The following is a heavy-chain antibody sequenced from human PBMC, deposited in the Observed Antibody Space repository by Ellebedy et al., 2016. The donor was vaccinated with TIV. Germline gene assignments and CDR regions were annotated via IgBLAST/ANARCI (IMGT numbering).Heavy chain of an antibody. J-gene: IGHJ4*02. CDR1: GFTFGSYA. V-gene: IGHV3-30*04. D-gene: IGHD5-18*01. CDR3: ARSQGGGHTYGNFDY. CDR2: ISYDGSNE. Sequence: GESLKISCAASGFTFGSYAMHWVRQAPGKGLEWVAVISYDGSNEYYANSVKGRFTISRDNSKNTLYLQMNSLRADDTAVFHCARSQGGGHTYGNFDYWGQGALVTVSS.